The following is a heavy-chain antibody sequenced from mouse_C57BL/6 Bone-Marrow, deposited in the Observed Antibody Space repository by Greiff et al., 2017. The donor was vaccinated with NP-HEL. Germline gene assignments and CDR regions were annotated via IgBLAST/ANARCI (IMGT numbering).Heavy chain of an antibody. CDR1: GYTFTDYN. CDR3: ARTLLGREDYCDY. CDR2: INPNNGGT. Sequence: EVKLMESGPELVKPGASVKMSCKASGYTFTDYNMHWVKQSHGKSLEWIGYINPNNGGTSYNQKFKGKATLTVNKSSSTAYMELRSLTSEDSAVYYCARTLLGREDYCDYWGQGTTLTVSS. D-gene: IGHD4-1*01. J-gene: IGHJ2*01. V-gene: IGHV1-22*01.